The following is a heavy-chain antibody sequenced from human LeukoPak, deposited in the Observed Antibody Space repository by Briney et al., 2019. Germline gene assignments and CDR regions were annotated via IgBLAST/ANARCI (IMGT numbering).Heavy chain of an antibody. CDR2: IKYDGSED. CDR1: GFTFSRYL. Sequence: PGGSLRLSCAASGFTFSRYLMSWMRQAPGKGLEWVANIKYDGSEDYYVDSVKGRFTISRDNAKNTLYLQLNSLRVEDTAVYYCKSGGAAPGSFDYWGQGTLVTVSP. J-gene: IGHJ4*02. V-gene: IGHV3-7*01. CDR3: KSGGAAPGSFDY. D-gene: IGHD1-1*01.